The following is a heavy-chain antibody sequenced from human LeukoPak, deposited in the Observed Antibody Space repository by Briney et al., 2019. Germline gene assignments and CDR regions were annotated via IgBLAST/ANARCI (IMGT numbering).Heavy chain of an antibody. CDR3: VTDSVPYYDILTGTFDY. V-gene: IGHV1-2*02. D-gene: IGHD3-9*01. CDR2: INPNSGGT. J-gene: IGHJ4*02. Sequence: ASVKVSCKASGYTFTGYYMHWVRQAPGQGLEWMGWINPNSGGTNYAQKFQGRVTMTRGTSISTAYMEQSRLRSDDTAVYYCVTDSVPYYDILTGTFDYWGQGTLVTVSS. CDR1: GYTFTGYY.